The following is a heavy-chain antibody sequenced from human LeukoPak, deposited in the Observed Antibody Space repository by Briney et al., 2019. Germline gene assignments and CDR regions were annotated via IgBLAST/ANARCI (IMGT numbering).Heavy chain of an antibody. CDR2: INPNTGGI. V-gene: IGHV1-2*02. D-gene: IGHD3-10*01. J-gene: IGHJ6*02. Sequence: VASVKVSCKASGYTFTGYYIHWVRQAPGQGLEWMGWINPNTGGINYAQKFSGRVTMTRDTSISTAYMDLRSLRPDDTAIYYCARGSDFFSDYYNYGMDLWGQGTTVTVSS. CDR3: ARGSDFFSDYYNYGMDL. CDR1: GYTFTGYY.